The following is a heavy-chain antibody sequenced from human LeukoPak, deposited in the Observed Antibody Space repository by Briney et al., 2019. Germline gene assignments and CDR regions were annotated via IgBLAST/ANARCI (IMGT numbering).Heavy chain of an antibody. CDR3: ARGRYCSSTSCRYFDN. D-gene: IGHD2-2*01. J-gene: IGHJ4*02. CDR2: IKQDGSEK. CDR1: GFTFSSYW. V-gene: IGHV3-7*01. Sequence: GGSLRLSCAASGFTFSSYWMSWVRQAPGKGLEWVANIKQDGSEKFYVDSVKGRFTISRDNAKNSLYQQMDSLRAEDTAVYYCARGRYCSSTSCRYFDNWGQGTLVTVSS.